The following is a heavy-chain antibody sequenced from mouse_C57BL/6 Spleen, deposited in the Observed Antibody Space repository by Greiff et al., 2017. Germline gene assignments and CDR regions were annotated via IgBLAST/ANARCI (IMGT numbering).Heavy chain of an antibody. Sequence: VQLQQSGPELVKPGASVKMSCKASGYTFTDYNMHWVKQSHGKSLEWIGYINPNNGGTSYNQKFKGKATLTVNKSSSTAYMELRSLTSEDSAVYYCASGNWDISFDYWGQGTTLTVSS. CDR1: GYTFTDYN. CDR3: ASGNWDISFDY. D-gene: IGHD4-1*01. J-gene: IGHJ2*01. CDR2: INPNNGGT. V-gene: IGHV1-22*01.